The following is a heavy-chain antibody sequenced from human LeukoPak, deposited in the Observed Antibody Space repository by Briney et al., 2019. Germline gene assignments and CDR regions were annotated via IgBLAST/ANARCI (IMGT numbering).Heavy chain of an antibody. J-gene: IGHJ4*02. Sequence: GASVKVSCKASGGTFSSYAISWVRQAPGQGLEWMGGIIPIFGTANYAQKFQGRATITADESTSTAYMELSSLRSEDTAVYYCASRDGSPLSPFDYWGQGTLVTVSS. CDR2: IIPIFGTA. CDR3: ASRDGSPLSPFDY. CDR1: GGTFSSYA. D-gene: IGHD1-26*01. V-gene: IGHV1-69*13.